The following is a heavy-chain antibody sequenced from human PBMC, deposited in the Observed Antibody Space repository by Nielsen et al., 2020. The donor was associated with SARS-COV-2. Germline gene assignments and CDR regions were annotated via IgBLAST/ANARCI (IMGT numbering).Heavy chain of an antibody. D-gene: IGHD2-21*02. V-gene: IGHV4-39*07. Sequence: SETLSLTCTVSGGSISSSSYYWGWIRQPPGKGLEWIGSIYYSGSTYYNPSLKSRVTISVDTSKNQFSLKLSSVTAADTAVYYCAREWLYCGGDRYYPYGYWGQGTLVTVSS. J-gene: IGHJ4*02. CDR3: AREWLYCGGDRYYPYGY. CDR1: GGSISSSSYY. CDR2: IYYSGST.